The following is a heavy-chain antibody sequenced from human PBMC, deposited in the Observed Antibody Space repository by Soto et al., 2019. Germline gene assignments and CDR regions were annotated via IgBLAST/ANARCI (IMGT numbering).Heavy chain of an antibody. Sequence: QVQLQESGPGLVKPSQTLSLTCTVSGGSISSGDYYWSWIRQHPGKGLEWIGYIYYSGSTYYNPSLKSRVTISVDTSKNQLSLKLSSVTAADTAVYYCAGDSIAGSGIRGMDVWGQGTTITVSS. J-gene: IGHJ6*02. V-gene: IGHV4-31*03. D-gene: IGHD3-10*01. CDR2: IYYSGST. CDR1: GGSISSGDYY. CDR3: AGDSIAGSGIRGMDV.